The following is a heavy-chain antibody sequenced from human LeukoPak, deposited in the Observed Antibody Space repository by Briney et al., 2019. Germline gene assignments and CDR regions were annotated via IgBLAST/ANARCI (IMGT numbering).Heavy chain of an antibody. CDR3: ARGLNDSWTGENY. D-gene: IGHD1-1*01. CDR1: GGSFSGYY. Sequence: SETLSLTCAVYGGSFSGYYWSWIRQPPGKGLEWIGEINHSGSTNYNPSLKSRVTISVDTSKNQFSLKLSSVTAADTAVYYCARGLNDSWTGENYWGQGTLVTVSP. CDR2: INHSGST. J-gene: IGHJ4*02. V-gene: IGHV4-34*01.